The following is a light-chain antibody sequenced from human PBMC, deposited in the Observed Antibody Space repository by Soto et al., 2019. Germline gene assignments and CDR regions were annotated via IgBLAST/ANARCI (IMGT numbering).Light chain of an antibody. CDR2: DVT. CDR1: SSDVGGYNY. V-gene: IGLV2-14*01. J-gene: IGLJ1*01. Sequence: QSVLTQPASVSGSPGQSITISCTGTSSDVGGYNYVSWYQQQPGKAPKFMIYDVTNRPSGVSNRFSGSKSCNTASLTISGLQAEDEADYYCCSYTTSNTRQIVFGTGTKLTVL. CDR3: CSYTTSNTRQIV.